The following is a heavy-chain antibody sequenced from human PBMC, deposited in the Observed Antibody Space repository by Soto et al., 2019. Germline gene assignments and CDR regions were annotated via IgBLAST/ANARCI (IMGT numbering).Heavy chain of an antibody. CDR1: GFTFSSYG. CDR2: ISYDGSNK. D-gene: IGHD3-3*01. CDR3: AKGTRAAPFWSGYYTYFQH. J-gene: IGHJ1*01. Sequence: GGSLRLSCAASGFTFSSYGMHWVRQAPGKGLEWVAVISYDGSNKYYADSVKGRFTISRDNSKNTLYLQMNSLRAEDTAVYYCAKGTRAAPFWSGYYTYFQHRGQGTLVTVSS. V-gene: IGHV3-30*18.